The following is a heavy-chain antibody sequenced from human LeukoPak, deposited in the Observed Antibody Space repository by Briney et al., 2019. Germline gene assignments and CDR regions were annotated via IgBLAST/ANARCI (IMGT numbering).Heavy chain of an antibody. CDR2: ISSSSSYT. D-gene: IGHD2-2*02. Sequence: PGGSPRLSCAASGFTFSDYYMSWIRQAPGKGLEGVSYISSSSSYTNYADSVKGRFTISRDNAKNSLYLQMNSLRAEDTAVYYCARDVRDIVVVPAAIGHYYGMDVWGKGTTVTVSS. V-gene: IGHV3-11*06. CDR3: ARDVRDIVVVPAAIGHYYGMDV. CDR1: GFTFSDYY. J-gene: IGHJ6*04.